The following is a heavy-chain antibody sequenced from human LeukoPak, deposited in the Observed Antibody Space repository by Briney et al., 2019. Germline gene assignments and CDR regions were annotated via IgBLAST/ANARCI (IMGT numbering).Heavy chain of an antibody. V-gene: IGHV4-34*01. CDR1: GGSFSGYY. CDR2: IDHSGST. D-gene: IGHD1-26*01. Sequence: SETLSLTCAVYGGSFSGYYWSWIRQPPGKGLEWIGEIDHSGSTNYNASLKSRVSMSVDTSKNQFSLKLSSVTAADTAVFYCARENSGSYREFDYWGQGTLVTVSS. CDR3: ARENSGSYREFDY. J-gene: IGHJ4*02.